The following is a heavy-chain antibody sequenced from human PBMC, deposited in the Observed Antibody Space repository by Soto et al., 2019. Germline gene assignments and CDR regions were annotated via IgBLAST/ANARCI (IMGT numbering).Heavy chain of an antibody. Sequence: GGSLRLSCAASGFTFSSYAMSWVRQAPGKGLEWVSAISSSGGSTYYADSVKGRFTISRDNSKNTLYLQMNSLRAEDTAVYYWRRSPSGWYGGIDDWGQGTRVNVAS. V-gene: IGHV3-23*01. CDR3: RRSPSGWYGGIDD. CDR1: GFTFSSYA. D-gene: IGHD6-19*01. CDR2: ISSSGGST. J-gene: IGHJ4*02.